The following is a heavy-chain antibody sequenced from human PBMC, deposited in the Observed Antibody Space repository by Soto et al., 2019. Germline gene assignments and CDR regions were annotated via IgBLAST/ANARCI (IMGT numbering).Heavy chain of an antibody. J-gene: IGHJ3*02. D-gene: IGHD3-16*01. CDR2: IKSKTDGGTT. Sequence: EVQLVESGGGLVKPGGSLRLSCAASGFTFSNAWMSWVRQAPGKGLEWVGRIKSKTDGGTTDYAAPVKGRFTISRADSKNTLYLQMNSLKTEETAVDYCITYYDNIWGNRDAFDIWGQGTMVTVSS. CDR1: GFTFSNAW. V-gene: IGHV3-15*01. CDR3: ITYYDNIWGNRDAFDI.